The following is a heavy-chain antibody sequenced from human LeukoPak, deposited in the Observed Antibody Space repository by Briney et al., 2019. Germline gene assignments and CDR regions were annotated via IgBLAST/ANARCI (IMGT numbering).Heavy chain of an antibody. D-gene: IGHD3-22*01. Sequence: PGGSLRLSCAASGFTFSSYAMSWVRQAPGKGLEWVSGISGSGDSTYYADSVKGRFTISRDNSKNTLYLQMNTLRAEDTAVYYCATHDSSGYHYRSNVYFDYWGQGTLVTVSS. CDR1: GFTFSSYA. CDR3: ATHDSSGYHYRSNVYFDY. V-gene: IGHV3-23*01. CDR2: ISGSGDST. J-gene: IGHJ4*02.